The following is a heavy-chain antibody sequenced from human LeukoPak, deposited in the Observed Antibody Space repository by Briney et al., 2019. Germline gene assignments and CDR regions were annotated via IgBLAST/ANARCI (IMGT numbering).Heavy chain of an antibody. D-gene: IGHD6-6*01. V-gene: IGHV3-7*01. Sequence: QPGGSLRLSCAASGFSFSSYWMSWVRQAPGKGLEWVANIKEDGSEKYYVDSVKGRFTISRDNAKNSMYLQMNSLRAEDTAVYYCARESQSSSSAAFEIWGQGTMVTVSS. CDR2: IKEDGSEK. J-gene: IGHJ3*02. CDR3: ARESQSSSSAAFEI. CDR1: GFSFSSYW.